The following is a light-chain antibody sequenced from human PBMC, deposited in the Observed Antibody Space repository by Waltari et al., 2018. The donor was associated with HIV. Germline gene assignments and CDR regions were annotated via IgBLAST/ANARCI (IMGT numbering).Light chain of an antibody. CDR2: QDS. CDR1: KLGDKY. Sequence: SYELTQPPSVSVSPGQTASITCSGDKLGDKYACWYQQKPGQSPVLVIYQDSKRPSGIPDRFSGSNSGNTATLTISGTHAMDEADYYCQAWDSSTYVFGTGTKVTVL. CDR3: QAWDSSTYV. V-gene: IGLV3-1*01. J-gene: IGLJ1*01.